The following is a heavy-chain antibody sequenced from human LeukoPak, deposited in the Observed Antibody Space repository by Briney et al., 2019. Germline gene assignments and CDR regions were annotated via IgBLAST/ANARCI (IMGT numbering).Heavy chain of an antibody. J-gene: IGHJ4*02. CDR1: GGSISSGGYY. CDR2: IYYSGST. D-gene: IGHD5-12*01. CDR3: ARTSAYSGYEFDY. Sequence: PSQTLSLTCTVSGGSISSGGYYWSWIRQHPGKGLEWIGYIYYSGSTYYNPPLKSRVSISVDTSKNQFSLKLSSVTAADTAVYYCARTSAYSGYEFDYWGQGTLVTVSS. V-gene: IGHV4-31*03.